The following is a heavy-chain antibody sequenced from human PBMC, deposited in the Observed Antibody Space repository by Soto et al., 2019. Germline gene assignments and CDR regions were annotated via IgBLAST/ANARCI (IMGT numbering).Heavy chain of an antibody. CDR2: IKQDGSES. V-gene: IGHV3-7*01. J-gene: IGHJ4*02. Sequence: GGSLRLSCAASGFTCTTYWMSWVRQAPGKGLEWVANIKQDGSESYYVDSVKGRFTISRDNAKNSLFLQMNSLRAEDTAVYYCARHIVQWDYWGQGTLVTVSS. CDR1: GFTCTTYW. D-gene: IGHD3-16*02. CDR3: ARHIVQWDY.